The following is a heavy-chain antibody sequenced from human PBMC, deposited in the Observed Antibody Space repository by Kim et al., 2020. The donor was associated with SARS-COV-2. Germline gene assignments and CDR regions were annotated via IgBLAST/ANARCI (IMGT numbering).Heavy chain of an antibody. CDR3: ARGGGAPYYYYGMDV. CDR2: ISSSSSYI. D-gene: IGHD4-17*01. V-gene: IGHV3-21*01. CDR1: GFTFSSYS. J-gene: IGHJ6*02. Sequence: GGSLRLSCAASGFTFSSYSMNWVRQAPGKGLEWVSSISSSSSYIYYADSVKGRFTISRDNAKNSLYLQMNSLRAEDTAVYYCARGGGAPYYYYGMDVWGQGTTVTVSS.